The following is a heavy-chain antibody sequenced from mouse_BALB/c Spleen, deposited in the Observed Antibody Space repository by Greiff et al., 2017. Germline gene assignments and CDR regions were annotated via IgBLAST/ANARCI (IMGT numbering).Heavy chain of an antibody. CDR1: GFTFSSYA. V-gene: IGHV5-9-4*01. Sequence: EVKLMESGGGLVKPGGSLRLSCAASGFTFSSYAMSWVRQSPEKRLEWVAEISSGGSYTYYPDTVTGRFTISRDNAKNTLYLEMSSLRSEDTAMYYCARGSMDYWGQGTSVTVSS. CDR2: ISSGGSYT. J-gene: IGHJ4*01. CDR3: ARGSMDY.